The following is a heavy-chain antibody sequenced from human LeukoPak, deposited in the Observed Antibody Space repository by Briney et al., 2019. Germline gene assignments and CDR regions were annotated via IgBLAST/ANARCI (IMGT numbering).Heavy chain of an antibody. CDR3: ARDRVPGGMDV. CDR1: GFTFSDYY. Sequence: GGSLRLSCAASGFTFSDYYMSWIRQAPGKGLEWVSYISSSSNYTNSADSVKGRFTISRDNAKNSLYLQMNSLRGEDMAVYYCARDRVPGGMDVWGQGTTVTVSS. CDR2: ISSSSNYT. J-gene: IGHJ6*02. V-gene: IGHV3-11*05. D-gene: IGHD1-1*01.